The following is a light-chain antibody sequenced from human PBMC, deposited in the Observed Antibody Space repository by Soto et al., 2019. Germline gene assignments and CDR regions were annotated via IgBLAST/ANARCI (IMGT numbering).Light chain of an antibody. CDR2: DAS. V-gene: IGKV1-5*01. CDR1: QSISTW. CDR3: QHFNTYTWT. Sequence: DIQMTQSPSTLSASVGDRVTITCRASQSISTWLAWYQQKPGKAPKLLIYDASSLESGVPSRLSGSGSGTEFTLTISSLQPDDFATYYCQHFNTYTWTFGQGTKVDIK. J-gene: IGKJ1*01.